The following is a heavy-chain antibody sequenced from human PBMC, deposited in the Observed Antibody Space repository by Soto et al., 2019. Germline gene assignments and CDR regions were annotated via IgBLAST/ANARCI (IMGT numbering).Heavy chain of an antibody. CDR1: GGTFSNSA. V-gene: IGHV1-69*12. CDR3: ASDTDRLQLGGNYYYILDV. CDR2: IMPIFRTP. Sequence: QVQLEQSGAEVKKPGSSVKVSCKASGGTFSNSAISWVRQAPGQGLEWMGGIMPIFRTPDYAQKFQGRVTITADESTSTAYMELRGLTSDDTAVYYCASDTDRLQLGGNYYYILDVWGQGTTVTVSS. D-gene: IGHD5-12*01. J-gene: IGHJ6*02.